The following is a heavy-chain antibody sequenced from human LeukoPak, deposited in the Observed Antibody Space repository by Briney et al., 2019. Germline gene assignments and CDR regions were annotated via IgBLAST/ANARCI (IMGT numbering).Heavy chain of an antibody. CDR1: GGSVSSGTYY. V-gene: IGHV4-61*01. CDR3: ASLMNDFWSGYSDY. Sequence: SETLSLTCTVSGGSVSSGTYYWSWIRQPPGKGLEWIGHISYSGSTNYNPSLKSRVTISIDTSKNQFSLKLSSVAAADTAIYYCASLMNDFWSGYSDYWGQGTLVTVSS. J-gene: IGHJ4*02. CDR2: ISYSGST. D-gene: IGHD3-3*01.